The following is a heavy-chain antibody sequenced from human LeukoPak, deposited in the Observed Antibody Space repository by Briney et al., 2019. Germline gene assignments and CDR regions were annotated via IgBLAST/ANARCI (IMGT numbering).Heavy chain of an antibody. Sequence: SETLSLTCAAYGGSFSGYYWSWIRQPPGKGLEWIGEINHSGSTNSNPSLKSRVTISVDTSKNQFSLKLSSVTAADTAVYYCARGRKYYYYMDVWGKGTTVTVSS. CDR1: GGSFSGYY. CDR3: ARGRKYYYYMDV. V-gene: IGHV4-34*01. CDR2: INHSGST. J-gene: IGHJ6*03.